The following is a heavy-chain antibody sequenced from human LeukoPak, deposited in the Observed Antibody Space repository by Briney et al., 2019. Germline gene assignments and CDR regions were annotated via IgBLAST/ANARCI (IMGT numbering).Heavy chain of an antibody. CDR3: ARDLTGTSFDY. Sequence: GGSLRLSCAASGFTFSSYGMHWVRQAPGKGLEWVAVIWYDGSNKYYADSVKGRFTISRDNSKNTLYLQMNSLRAEDTAVYYCARDLTGTSFDYWGQGTRVTVSS. J-gene: IGHJ4*02. CDR1: GFTFSSYG. D-gene: IGHD3-9*01. CDR2: IWYDGSNK. V-gene: IGHV3-33*01.